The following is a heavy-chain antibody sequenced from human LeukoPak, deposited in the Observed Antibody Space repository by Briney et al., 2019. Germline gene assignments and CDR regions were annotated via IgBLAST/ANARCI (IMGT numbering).Heavy chain of an antibody. V-gene: IGHV3-7*01. CDR2: INHNGNVN. D-gene: IGHD1-26*01. Sequence: GGSLRLSCAASGFTFSSYWMNWARQAPGKGLEWVASINHNGNVNYYVDSVKGRFTISRDNAKNSLYLQMNSLRDEDTAVYYCAPHRDGSYPFDFWGQGTLVTVSS. J-gene: IGHJ4*02. CDR1: GFTFSSYW. CDR3: APHRDGSYPFDF.